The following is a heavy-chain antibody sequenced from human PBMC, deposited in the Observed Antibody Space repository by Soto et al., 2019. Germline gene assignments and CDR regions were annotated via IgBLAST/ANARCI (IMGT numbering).Heavy chain of an antibody. CDR1: GFTFTNYW. D-gene: IGHD2-2*01. CDR3: ARTGYCNSTKCYNWFDP. CDR2: INSHGNIT. J-gene: IGHJ5*02. Sequence: GGSLRLSCEASGFTFTNYWMHWVRQAPGKGPVWVSRINSHGNITTYADSVKGRFTTSRDNARNTLHLQMNSLRAEDTAVYYCARTGYCNSTKCYNWFDPWGQGTLVTVSS. V-gene: IGHV3-74*03.